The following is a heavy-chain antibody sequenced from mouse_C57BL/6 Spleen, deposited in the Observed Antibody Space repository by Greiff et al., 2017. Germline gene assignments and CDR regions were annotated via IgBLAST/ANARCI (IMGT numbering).Heavy chain of an antibody. CDR2: IYPGSGST. CDR3: ARGDYDVLYYYAMDY. Sequence: VQLQQPGAELVKPGASVKMSCKASGYTFTSYWITWVKQRPGQGLEWIGDIYPGSGSTNYNEKFKSKATLNVDTSSSSAYIQLSSLTSEDSTVYYCARGDYDVLYYYAMDYWGQGTSVTVSS. CDR1: GYTFTSYW. V-gene: IGHV1-55*01. D-gene: IGHD2-4*01. J-gene: IGHJ4*01.